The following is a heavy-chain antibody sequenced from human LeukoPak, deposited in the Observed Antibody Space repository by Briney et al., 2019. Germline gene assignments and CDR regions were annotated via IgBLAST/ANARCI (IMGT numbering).Heavy chain of an antibody. CDR1: GFTFSSYW. Sequence: GGSLRLSCAASGFTFSSYWMHWVRQAPGKGLVWVSRINSDGSSTSYADSVKGRFTISRDNAKNSLYLQMNSLRAEDTALYYCAKDADSSGYYPKTWGQGTLVTVSS. CDR3: AKDADSSGYYPKT. D-gene: IGHD3-22*01. V-gene: IGHV3-74*01. CDR2: INSDGSST. J-gene: IGHJ5*02.